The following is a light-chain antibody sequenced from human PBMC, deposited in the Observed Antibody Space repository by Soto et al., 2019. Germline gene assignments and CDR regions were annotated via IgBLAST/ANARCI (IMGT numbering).Light chain of an antibody. CDR1: QSISNW. Sequence: DIQMTQSPSTLSASIGDRDTITCRASQSISNWLAWYQQKPGKAPTLLIYKASSLESGVPSRFSGSGSGTEFTLTISSLQPDDFPTYYCQQYNSYPLTFGGGTKVEIK. J-gene: IGKJ4*01. V-gene: IGKV1-5*03. CDR2: KAS. CDR3: QQYNSYPLT.